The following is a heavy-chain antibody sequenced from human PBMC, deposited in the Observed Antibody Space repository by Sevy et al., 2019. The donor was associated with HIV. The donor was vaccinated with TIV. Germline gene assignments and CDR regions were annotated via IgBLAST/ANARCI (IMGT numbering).Heavy chain of an antibody. CDR2: LSFGCGRI. CDR1: GFNFNIYS. Sequence: GGSLRLSCVASGFNFNIYSVSWVRQAPGKGLEWVSTLSFGCGRINHADSVQGRVTMSRDDSKKTVYLEMNSLRAEDTAVYYCAREGCTRPHDHWGQGTLVTVSS. J-gene: IGHJ4*02. D-gene: IGHD2-8*01. CDR3: AREGCTRPHDH. V-gene: IGHV3-23*01.